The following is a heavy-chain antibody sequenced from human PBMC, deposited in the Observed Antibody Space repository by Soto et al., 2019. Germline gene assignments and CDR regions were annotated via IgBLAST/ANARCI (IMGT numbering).Heavy chain of an antibody. J-gene: IGHJ5*02. V-gene: IGHV1-18*01. CDR3: ARRYYSSGWRNWFDP. CDR2: ISAYNGNT. D-gene: IGHD6-19*01. CDR1: GYTFTSYG. Sequence: QVQLVQSGAEVKKPGASVKASCKASGYTFTSYGISWVRQAPGQGLEWMGWISAYNGNTNYAQKLKGRVTMTTDTSTSTAYMELRSLRSDDTAVYYCARRYYSSGWRNWFDPWGQGTLVTVSS.